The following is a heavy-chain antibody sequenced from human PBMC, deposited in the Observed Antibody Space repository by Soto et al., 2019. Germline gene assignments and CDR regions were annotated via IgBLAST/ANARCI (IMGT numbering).Heavy chain of an antibody. CDR3: ARGGSYGPPIDY. D-gene: IGHD5-18*01. J-gene: IGHJ4*02. Sequence: ASETLSLTCTVSGGSISSYYWSWIRQPPGKGLEWIGEINHSGSTNYNPSLKSRVTISVDTSKNQFSLKLSSVTAADTAVYYCARGGSYGPPIDYWGQGTLVTVSS. CDR1: GGSISSYY. V-gene: IGHV4-34*01. CDR2: INHSGST.